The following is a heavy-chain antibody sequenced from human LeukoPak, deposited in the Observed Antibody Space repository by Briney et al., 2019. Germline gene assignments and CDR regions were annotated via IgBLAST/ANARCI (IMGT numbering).Heavy chain of an antibody. CDR3: ARGAVVVVAASLFDY. CDR2: ISSSSSSK. D-gene: IGHD2-15*01. V-gene: IGHV3-48*02. Sequence: GGSLRLSCAASGFTFSSYSMNWARQAPGKGLEWVSYISSSSSSKSYADSVKGRFTISRDNAKNSLYLQMNSLRDEDTAVYYCARGAVVVVAASLFDYWGQGTLVTVSS. J-gene: IGHJ4*02. CDR1: GFTFSSYS.